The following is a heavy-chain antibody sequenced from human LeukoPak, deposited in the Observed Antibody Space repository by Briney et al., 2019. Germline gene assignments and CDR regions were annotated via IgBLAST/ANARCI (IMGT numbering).Heavy chain of an antibody. CDR1: GGSISSSSYY. V-gene: IGHV4-39*01. CDR3: ARRGGDCTNGVCYLFDY. CDR2: IYYSGST. Sequence: SETLSLTCTVSGGSISSSSYYWGWIRQPPGKGLEWIGSIYYSGSTYYNPSLKSRVTLSVDTSKNQFSLKLSSVTAADTAVYYCARRGGDCTNGVCYLFDYWGQGTLVTVSS. D-gene: IGHD2-8*01. J-gene: IGHJ4*02.